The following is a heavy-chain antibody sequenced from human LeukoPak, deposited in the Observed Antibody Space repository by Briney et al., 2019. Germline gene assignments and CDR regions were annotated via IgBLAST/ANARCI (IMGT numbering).Heavy chain of an antibody. V-gene: IGHV4-31*03. J-gene: IGHJ1*01. CDR2: IYYSGST. Sequence: PSETLSLTCTVSGGSISSGGYYWSWIRQHPGKGLEWIGYIYYSGSTYYNPSLKSRVTISVDTSKNQFSPKLSSVTAADTAVYYCARTRREITHSSGYPEYFQHWGQGTLVTVSS. CDR1: GGSISSGGYY. CDR3: ARTRREITHSSGYPEYFQH. D-gene: IGHD3-22*01.